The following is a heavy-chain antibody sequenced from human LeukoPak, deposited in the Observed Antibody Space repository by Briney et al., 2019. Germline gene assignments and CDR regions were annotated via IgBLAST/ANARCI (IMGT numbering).Heavy chain of an antibody. D-gene: IGHD3-10*01. CDR3: ARGGKNAFDS. Sequence: GGSLRLSCAASGFTFSTYTMNWVRQAPGKGLEWVSSISSTSTYIYYADSVKGRFTISRDNAETSLYLQMNSLRGEDAAVYYCARGGKNAFDSWGQGTTVTVSS. CDR2: ISSTSTYI. J-gene: IGHJ3*02. V-gene: IGHV3-21*01. CDR1: GFTFSTYT.